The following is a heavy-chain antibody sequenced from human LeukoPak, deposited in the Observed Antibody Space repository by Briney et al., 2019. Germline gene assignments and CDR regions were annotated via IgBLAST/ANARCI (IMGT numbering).Heavy chain of an antibody. Sequence: PGGSLRLSCAASGFTFSSYGMHWVRQAPGKGLEWVAVIWYDGSNKYYADSEKGRFTISRDNSKNTLYLQMNSLRAEDTAVYYCARALGSGPTVTPGYWGQGTLVTVSS. CDR3: ARALGSGPTVTPGY. D-gene: IGHD4-17*01. V-gene: IGHV3-33*01. CDR1: GFTFSSYG. CDR2: IWYDGSNK. J-gene: IGHJ4*02.